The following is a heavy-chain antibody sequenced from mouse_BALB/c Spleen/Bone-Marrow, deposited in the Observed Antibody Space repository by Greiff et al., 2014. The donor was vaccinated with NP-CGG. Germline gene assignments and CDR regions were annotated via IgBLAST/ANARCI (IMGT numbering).Heavy chain of an antibody. J-gene: IGHJ3*01. CDR1: GFNIKDTY. Sequence: VQLQQSGAELVKPGASVKLSCTASGFNIKDTYMHWVKQRPEQGLEWIGRTDPANGNTKYDPKSQGKATITADTSSNTAYLQLSSLTSEDTAVYYCASYYYGSSGFAYWGQGTLVTVSA. CDR2: TDPANGNT. D-gene: IGHD1-1*01. V-gene: IGHV14-3*02. CDR3: ASYYYGSSGFAY.